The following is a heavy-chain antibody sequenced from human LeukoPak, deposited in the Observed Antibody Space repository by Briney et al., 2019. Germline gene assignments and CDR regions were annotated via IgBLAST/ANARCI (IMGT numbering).Heavy chain of an antibody. D-gene: IGHD3-3*01. CDR3: AKSRSGLLRSALGF. J-gene: IGHJ3*01. CDR1: GFTFSSYA. CDR2: ITGRGLDT. V-gene: IGHV3-23*01. Sequence: PGGSLRLSCAASGFTFSSYAMTWVRQAPGKGLEWVSAITGRGLDTYYTDSVKGRFTISRDNSKNTLYLQMSSLRAEDTAVYYCAKSRSGLLRSALGFWGQGTMVTVSS.